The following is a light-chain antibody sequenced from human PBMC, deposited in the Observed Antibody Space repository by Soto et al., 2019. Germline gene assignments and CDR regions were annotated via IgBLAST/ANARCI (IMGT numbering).Light chain of an antibody. J-gene: IGLJ2*01. V-gene: IGLV2-11*01. CDR1: SSDVGGYNY. CDR2: DVS. Sequence: QPVLTQPRSVSGSPGQSVTISCTGTSSDVGGYNYVSWYQQHPGKAPKLMIYDVSKRPSGVPDRFSGSKSGNTASLTISGLQAEDEADYYCCSYAGSLVVFGGGTKLTVL. CDR3: CSYAGSLVV.